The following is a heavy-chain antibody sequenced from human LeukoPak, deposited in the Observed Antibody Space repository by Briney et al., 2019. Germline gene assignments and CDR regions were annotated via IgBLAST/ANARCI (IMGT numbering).Heavy chain of an antibody. V-gene: IGHV5-51*01. D-gene: IGHD4-17*01. CDR2: IYPGDSDT. CDR3: TRGYDYGNP. J-gene: IGHJ5*02. Sequence: GESLQISCQGSGYSFATHWIGWVRPMPGKGLEWMGIIYPGDSDTRYSPSFQGQVTISADKSISTAYLQWSSLKASDTAMYYCTRGYDYGNPWGQGTLVTVSS. CDR1: GYSFATHW.